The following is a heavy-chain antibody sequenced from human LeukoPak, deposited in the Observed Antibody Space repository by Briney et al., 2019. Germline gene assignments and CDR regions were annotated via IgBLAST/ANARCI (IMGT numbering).Heavy chain of an antibody. J-gene: IGHJ1*01. Sequence: GGSLRLSCAASGFRFSEYWMHWVRQAPGKGLVWVSRIKSDGSTNYADSVKGRFTISRDNAKNTVSLQMNSLRAEDTGVYYCARAPSEIGGYYPEYFRHWGQGTLVTVSS. CDR3: ARAPSEIGGYYPEYFRH. CDR2: IKSDGST. CDR1: GFRFSEYW. D-gene: IGHD3-22*01. V-gene: IGHV3-74*01.